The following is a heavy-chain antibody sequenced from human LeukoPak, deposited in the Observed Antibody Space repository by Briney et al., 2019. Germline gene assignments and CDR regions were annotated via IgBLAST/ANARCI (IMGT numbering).Heavy chain of an antibody. CDR2: MGTAGDT. CDR1: GFTFSSYD. D-gene: IGHD1-26*01. V-gene: IGHV3-13*01. CDR3: AALGGSIY. J-gene: IGHJ4*02. Sequence: GGSLRLSCAASGFTFSSYDVHWVRQATGRGLEWVSAMGTAGDTYHAGSVKGRFTISREDAKNSFYLQMNSLRAGDTAVYYCAALGGSIYWGRGTVVTVSS.